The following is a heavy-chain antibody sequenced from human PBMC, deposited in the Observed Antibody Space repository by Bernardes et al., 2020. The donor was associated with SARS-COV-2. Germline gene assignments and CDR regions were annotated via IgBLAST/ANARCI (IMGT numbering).Heavy chain of an antibody. V-gene: IGHV3-30*18. Sequence: GGSLRLSCAASGFTFSSYGMHWVRQAPGKGLEWVAVISYDGSNKYYADSVKGRFTISRDNSKNTLYLQMNSLRAEDTAVYYCAKSRLGVVTHFDYWGQGTLVTVSA. J-gene: IGHJ4*02. D-gene: IGHD3-3*01. CDR3: AKSRLGVVTHFDY. CDR1: GFTFSSYG. CDR2: ISYDGSNK.